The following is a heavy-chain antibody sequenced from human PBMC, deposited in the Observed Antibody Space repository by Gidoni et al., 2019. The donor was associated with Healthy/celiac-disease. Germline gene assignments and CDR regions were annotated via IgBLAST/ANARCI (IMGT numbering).Heavy chain of an antibody. Sequence: QVQLQESGPGLVKPSQTLSLTCTVSCASISSGGYYWSWIRQHPGKGLEWIGYIYSSGSTYYNPSLKSRVTISVDTSKNQFSLKLSSVTAADTAVYYCARGCYDILTGYSDYYYYYMDVWGKGTTVTVSS. CDR2: IYSSGST. D-gene: IGHD3-9*01. CDR3: ARGCYDILTGYSDYYYYYMDV. J-gene: IGHJ6*03. V-gene: IGHV4-31*03. CDR1: CASISSGGYY.